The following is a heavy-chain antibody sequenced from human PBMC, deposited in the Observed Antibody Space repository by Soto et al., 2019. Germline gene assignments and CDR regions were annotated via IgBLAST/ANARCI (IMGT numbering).Heavy chain of an antibody. V-gene: IGHV1-8*01. CDR2: MNPNSGNT. Sequence: QVQLVQSGAEVKKPGASVKVSCKASGYTFTSYDINWVRQATGQGLEWMGWMNPNSGNTGYAQKFEGRFTMTRNTSISTADMELSSLRSEDTAVYYCARGRRYYYYYGMDVWGQGTTVTVSS. CDR3: ARGRRYYYYYGMDV. J-gene: IGHJ6*02. CDR1: GYTFTSYD.